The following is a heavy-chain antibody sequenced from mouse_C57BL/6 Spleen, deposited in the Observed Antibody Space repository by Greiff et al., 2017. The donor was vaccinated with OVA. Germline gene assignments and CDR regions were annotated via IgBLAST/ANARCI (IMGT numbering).Heavy chain of an antibody. CDR1: GFNITDYY. CDR2: IDPEAGDT. D-gene: IGHD1-1*01. J-gene: IGHJ2*01. V-gene: IGHV14-2*01. CDR3: ASLTTVVATDFDY. Sequence: VQLQQSGAELVKPGASVKLSCTASGFNITDYYMHWVKQRTEQGLEWIGRIDPEAGDTKYTPKFQGKATLTADTSSNTAYLQLSSLTSEDTAVYYCASLTTVVATDFDYWGQGTTLTVSS.